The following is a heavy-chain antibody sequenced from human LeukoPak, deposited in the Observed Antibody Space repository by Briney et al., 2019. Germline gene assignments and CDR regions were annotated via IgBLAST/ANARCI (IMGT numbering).Heavy chain of an antibody. J-gene: IGHJ6*02. CDR1: GFTFSSYA. CDR2: ISYDGSNK. V-gene: IGHV3-30-3*01. CDR3: AREHAAHSYYYYGMDV. Sequence: TGGSLRLSCAASGFTFSSYAMHWVRRAPGKGLEWVAVISYDGSNKYYADSVKGRFTISRDNSKNTLYLQMNSLRAEDTAVYYCAREHAAHSYYYYGMDVWGQGTTVTVSS. D-gene: IGHD6-13*01.